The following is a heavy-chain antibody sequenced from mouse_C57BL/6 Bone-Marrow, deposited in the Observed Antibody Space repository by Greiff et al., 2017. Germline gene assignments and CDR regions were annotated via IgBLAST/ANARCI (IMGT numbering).Heavy chain of an antibody. V-gene: IGHV5-12*01. CDR3: ARICYGTPMDY. CDR2: ISNGGGST. CDR1: GFTFSDYY. Sequence: EVHLVESGGGLVQPGGSLKLSCAASGFTFSDYYMYWVRQTPEKRLEWVAYISNGGGSTYYPDTVKGRFTLTRDNAKNTPYLQISRLKSEDTAMYSCARICYGTPMDYWGQGTSVTVSS. D-gene: IGHD2-1*01. J-gene: IGHJ4*01.